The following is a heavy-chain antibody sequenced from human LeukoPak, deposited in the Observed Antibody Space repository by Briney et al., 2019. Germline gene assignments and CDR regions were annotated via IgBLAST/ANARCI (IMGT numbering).Heavy chain of an antibody. V-gene: IGHV3-48*03. Sequence: GGSLRLSCAASGFTFSTYEMNWVRQAPGKGLEWVSHISSSGGTIYYADSVKGRFTISRDNAKNSLYLQMNSLRAEDTAVYYCARAADYYDSSNPRFDPWGQGTLVTVSS. CDR2: ISSSGGTI. J-gene: IGHJ5*02. CDR3: ARAADYYDSSNPRFDP. CDR1: GFTFSTYE. D-gene: IGHD3-22*01.